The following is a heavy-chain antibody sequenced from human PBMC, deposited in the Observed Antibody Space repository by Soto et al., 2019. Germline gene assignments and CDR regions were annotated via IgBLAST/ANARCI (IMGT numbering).Heavy chain of an antibody. CDR3: AKGDTYYDILTGLPYDAFDI. D-gene: IGHD3-9*01. CDR1: GFTFSSYG. V-gene: IGHV3-30*18. Sequence: GGSLRLSCAASGFTFSSYGMHWVRQAPGKGLEWVAVISYDGSNKYYADSVKGRFTISRDNSKNTLYLQMNSLRAEDTAVYYCAKGDTYYDILTGLPYDAFDIWGQGTMVTVSS. CDR2: ISYDGSNK. J-gene: IGHJ3*02.